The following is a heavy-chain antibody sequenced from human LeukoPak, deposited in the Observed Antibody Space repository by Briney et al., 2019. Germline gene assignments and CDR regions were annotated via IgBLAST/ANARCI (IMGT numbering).Heavy chain of an antibody. CDR2: IKQDGSEK. CDR3: ARDYDGNWFDP. CDR1: GFTFSSYW. Sequence: GGSLRLSCAPSGFTFSSYWMSWVRQAPGKGLEWVANIKQDGSEKYYVDSVKGRFTISRDNAKNSLFLQMTSLRAEDTAVYYCARDYDGNWFDPWGQGTLVTVSS. D-gene: IGHD5-12*01. J-gene: IGHJ5*02. V-gene: IGHV3-7*05.